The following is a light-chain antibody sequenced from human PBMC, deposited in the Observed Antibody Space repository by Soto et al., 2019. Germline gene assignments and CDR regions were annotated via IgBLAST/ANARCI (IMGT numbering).Light chain of an antibody. J-gene: IGKJ2*01. Sequence: DIQLTQSPSFLSASVGDRDTITCRASQDISSYLAWYQQKPGKAPKLLIYGASTLQSGVPSRFSGSGSGTEFPLTISSLQPEELATYYCQQLNSYLLYTFGQGTKLEIK. V-gene: IGKV1-9*01. CDR3: QQLNSYLLYT. CDR2: GAS. CDR1: QDISSY.